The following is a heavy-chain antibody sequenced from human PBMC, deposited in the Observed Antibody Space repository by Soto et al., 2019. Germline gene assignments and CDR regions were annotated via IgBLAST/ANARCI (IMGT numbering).Heavy chain of an antibody. V-gene: IGHV1-3*01. CDR1: GYTFTSYA. Sequence: QVQLVQSGAEVKKPGASVKVSCKASGYTFTSYAMHWVRQAPGQRLEWMGWINAGNGNTKYSQKFQGRVTITADESTSTAYMELSSLRSEDTAVYYCARRVVVTSYYYYGMDVWGQGTTVTVSS. CDR2: INAGNGNT. D-gene: IGHD2-21*02. J-gene: IGHJ6*02. CDR3: ARRVVVTSYYYYGMDV.